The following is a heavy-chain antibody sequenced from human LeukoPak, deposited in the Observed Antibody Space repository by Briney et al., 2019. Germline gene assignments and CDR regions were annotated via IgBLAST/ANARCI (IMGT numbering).Heavy chain of an antibody. Sequence: GGSLRFSCAASGFTFSGYEMNWVRQAPGKGLEWVSYISSSGSTIYYADSVKGRFTISRDNAKNSLYLQMNSLRAEDTAVYYCARGVRFLEWLPNYYYYYMDVWGKGTTVTVSS. CDR2: ISSSGSTI. D-gene: IGHD3-3*01. V-gene: IGHV3-48*03. J-gene: IGHJ6*03. CDR1: GFTFSGYE. CDR3: ARGVRFLEWLPNYYYYYMDV.